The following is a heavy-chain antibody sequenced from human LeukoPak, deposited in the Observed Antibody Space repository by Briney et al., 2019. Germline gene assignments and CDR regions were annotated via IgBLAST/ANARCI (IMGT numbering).Heavy chain of an antibody. V-gene: IGHV3-23*01. CDR3: AKDSSITYYYGSGEIDY. D-gene: IGHD3-10*01. Sequence: GGSLRLSCAASGFTFSSYAMSWVRQAPGKGLEWVSDINGSGGSTYYADSVKGRFTISRDNSKNTLYLQMNSLRAEDTAVYYCAKDSSITYYYGSGEIDYWGQGTLVTVSS. CDR2: INGSGGST. CDR1: GFTFSSYA. J-gene: IGHJ4*02.